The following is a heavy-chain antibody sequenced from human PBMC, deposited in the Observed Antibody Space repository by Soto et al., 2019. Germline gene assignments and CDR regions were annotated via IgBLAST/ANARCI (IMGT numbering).Heavy chain of an antibody. CDR2: VYNDGSA. V-gene: IGHV4-4*02. Sequence: PSETLSLTCDVSGVSISSGNWWSWVRQPPGKGLEWIAEVYNDGSANYHPSLESRATISVDRSKNQFSLRLTPMTAADTAVYYCVASLAASGLNWLDPWGRGTLVTV. J-gene: IGHJ5*02. CDR1: GVSISSGNW. CDR3: VASLAASGLNWLDP. D-gene: IGHD6-13*01.